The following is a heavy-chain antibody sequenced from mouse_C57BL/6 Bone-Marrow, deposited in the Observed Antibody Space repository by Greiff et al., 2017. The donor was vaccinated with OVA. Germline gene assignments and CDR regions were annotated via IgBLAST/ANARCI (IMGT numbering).Heavy chain of an antibody. V-gene: IGHV1-69*01. J-gene: IGHJ4*01. D-gene: IGHD2-4*01. CDR1: GYTFTSYW. CDR2: IDPSDSYT. CDR3: ARGDYYYYAMDY. Sequence: QVQLQQPGAELVMPGASVKLSCKASGYTFTSYWIHWVKQRPGQGLEWIGEIDPSDSYTNYNQKFKGKSTLTVDKSSSTAYMQLSSLTSEDSAVYYCARGDYYYYAMDYWGQGTSVTVSS.